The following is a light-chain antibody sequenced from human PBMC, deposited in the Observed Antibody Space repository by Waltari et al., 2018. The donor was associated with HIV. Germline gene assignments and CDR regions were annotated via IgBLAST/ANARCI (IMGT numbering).Light chain of an antibody. CDR3: QSYDSSLSGWV. V-gene: IGLV2-14*03. CDR1: RSDVGGYNY. J-gene: IGLJ3*02. CDR2: DVS. Sequence: GSPGQSITISCTGTRSDVGGYNYVSWYQQHPGEAPKLIIYDVSNRPSGVSNRFSGSKSGTSASLAITGLQAEDEADYYCQSYDSSLSGWVFGGGTKLTVL.